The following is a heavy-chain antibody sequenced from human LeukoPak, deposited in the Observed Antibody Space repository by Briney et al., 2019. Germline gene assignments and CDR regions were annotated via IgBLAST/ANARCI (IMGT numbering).Heavy chain of an antibody. Sequence: QPGGSLRLSCAASGFTVSSNYKKWVRQAPGKGLEWVSVIYSGDSTYYADSVKGRFTISRDNSKNTLYLQMNSLRAEDTAVYYCARRFCTNGVCYFDYWGQGTLVTVSS. CDR1: GFTVSSNY. V-gene: IGHV3-53*01. CDR2: IYSGDST. J-gene: IGHJ4*02. D-gene: IGHD2-8*01. CDR3: ARRFCTNGVCYFDY.